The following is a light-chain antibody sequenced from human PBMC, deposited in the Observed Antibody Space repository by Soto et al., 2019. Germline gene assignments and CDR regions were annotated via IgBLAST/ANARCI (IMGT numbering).Light chain of an antibody. CDR1: SSDVGGYNY. V-gene: IGLV2-8*01. J-gene: IGLJ1*01. CDR3: SSYAGSNRV. Sequence: QSVLTQPPSASGSPGQSVTISCTGTSSDVGGYNYVSWYQQHPGKAPKLMIYEVSKRPSGVPDRFSGSKSGNTASLTVSGLHDDDDADYYCSSYAGSNRVFGTGTKVTVL. CDR2: EVS.